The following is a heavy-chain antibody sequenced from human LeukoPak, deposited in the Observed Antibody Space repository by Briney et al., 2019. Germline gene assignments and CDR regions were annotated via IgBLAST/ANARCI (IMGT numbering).Heavy chain of an antibody. V-gene: IGHV3-21*01. CDR3: ARDLTRLDAFDI. CDR1: GFTFSSYS. Sequence: PGGSLRLSCAASGFTFSSYSMTWVRQAPGKGLEWVSSISSSSSYIYYADSVKGRFTISRDNAKNSLYLQMNSLRAEDTAVYYCARDLTRLDAFDIWGQGTMVTVSS. J-gene: IGHJ3*02. CDR2: ISSSSSYI.